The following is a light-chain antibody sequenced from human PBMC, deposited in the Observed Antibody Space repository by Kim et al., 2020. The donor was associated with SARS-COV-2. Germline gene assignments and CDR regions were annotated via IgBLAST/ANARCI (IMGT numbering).Light chain of an antibody. J-gene: IGKJ1*01. CDR1: QSITSW. Sequence: DIQMTQSPSTLSASVGDRVTITCRASQSITSWVAWYQQKPGKAPKLLIYKASTLESGVPSRFSGSGSRTEFTLTISGLQPDDFATYYCQQYNSYSGTFGQGTKVDIK. V-gene: IGKV1-5*03. CDR2: KAS. CDR3: QQYNSYSGT.